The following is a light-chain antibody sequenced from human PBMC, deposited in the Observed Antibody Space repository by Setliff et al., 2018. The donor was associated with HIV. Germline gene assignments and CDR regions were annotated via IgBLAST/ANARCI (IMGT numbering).Light chain of an antibody. CDR2: ELS. CDR1: SSDIGSHNH. Sequence: QSVLTQPPSASGSPGQSVAISCTGTSSDIGSHNHVSWYQQYPGKAPKLMIYELSQRPSGVPDRFSGSKSGNTASLTVSGLQPEDEADYYCASYAGDGVHDIYVFGTGTKVTV. J-gene: IGLJ1*01. V-gene: IGLV2-8*01. CDR3: ASYAGDGVHDIYV.